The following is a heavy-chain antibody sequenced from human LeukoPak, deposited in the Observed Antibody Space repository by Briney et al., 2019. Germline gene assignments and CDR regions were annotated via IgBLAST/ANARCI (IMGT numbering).Heavy chain of an antibody. D-gene: IGHD1-20*01. CDR3: AKDVRNNWKYFDY. J-gene: IGHJ4*02. CDR1: GFTFSGSA. V-gene: IGHV3-73*01. Sequence: GGSLRLSCAASGFTFSGSAMHWVRQASGKGLEWVGRIRSKANSYATAYAASVKGKFTISRDDSKNTAYLQMNSLRAEDTAVYYCAKDVRNNWKYFDYWGQGTLVTVPS. CDR2: IRSKANSYAT.